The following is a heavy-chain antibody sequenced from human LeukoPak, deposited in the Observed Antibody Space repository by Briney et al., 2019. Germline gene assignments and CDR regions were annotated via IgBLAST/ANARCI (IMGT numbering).Heavy chain of an antibody. D-gene: IGHD2-15*01. Sequence: GGSLSLSCAAAGFTFSSYDMDWVRQPPGKGLEWVSYISSSGSNISYADSVKGRFTISRDNAKNSLYLQMNSLRAEDTAVYYCARRYCSGGSCRNTRSYYYDYGMDVWGKGTTVTVSS. CDR1: GFTFSSYD. CDR2: ISSSGSNI. CDR3: ARRYCSGGSCRNTRSYYYDYGMDV. V-gene: IGHV3-48*03. J-gene: IGHJ6*04.